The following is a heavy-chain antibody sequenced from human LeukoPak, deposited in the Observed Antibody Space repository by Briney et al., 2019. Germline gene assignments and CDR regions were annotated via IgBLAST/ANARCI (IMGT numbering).Heavy chain of an antibody. CDR1: GFTFSSYA. CDR3: AKESGQSGSYLDY. D-gene: IGHD3-10*01. V-gene: IGHV3-23*01. J-gene: IGHJ4*02. Sequence: GGSLRLSCAASGFTFSSYAMHWVRQAPGKGLEWVSGISESGGSTNYADSVKGRFTVSRDNSKRTLYLQMNSLRAEDTALYYCAKESGQSGSYLDYWGQGTLVTVSS. CDR2: ISESGGST.